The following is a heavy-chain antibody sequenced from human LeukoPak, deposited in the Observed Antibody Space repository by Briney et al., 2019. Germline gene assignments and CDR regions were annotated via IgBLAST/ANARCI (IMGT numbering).Heavy chain of an antibody. CDR1: GFIFDDYG. J-gene: IGHJ6*03. CDR2: INWNGGST. Sequence: GRSLRLSYAASGFIFDDYGMSWVRQAAGEGLEWVSCINWNGGSTGYADSVKGRFTISRENAKNSLYLQMNSLRAGDTAVYYCARDRGGGHMDVWGKGTTVTISS. V-gene: IGHV3-20*03. CDR3: ARDRGGGHMDV. D-gene: IGHD2-15*01.